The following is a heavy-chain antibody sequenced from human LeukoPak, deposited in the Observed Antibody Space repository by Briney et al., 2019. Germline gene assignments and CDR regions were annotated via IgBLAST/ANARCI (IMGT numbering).Heavy chain of an antibody. CDR2: ITYDGSNK. Sequence: PGGSLRLSCAASGFTLSSYGMHWVRQAPGKGLEWVAVITYDGSNKYYADSVKGRFTISRDNSKNKLCLQMNSLRAEDTAVYYCAKDSFEYWGQGTLVTVSS. CDR3: AKDSFEY. CDR1: GFTLSSYG. J-gene: IGHJ4*02. V-gene: IGHV3-30*18.